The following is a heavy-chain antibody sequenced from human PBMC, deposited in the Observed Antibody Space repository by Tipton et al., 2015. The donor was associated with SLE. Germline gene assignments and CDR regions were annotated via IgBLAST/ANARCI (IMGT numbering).Heavy chain of an antibody. CDR1: GGSFSGYY. CDR3: ARAPLGSVPLDY. V-gene: IGHV4-34*01. J-gene: IGHJ4*02. Sequence: TLSLTCAVYGGSFSGYYWSWIRQPPGKGLEWIGEINHSGSTNYNPSLKSRVTISVDTSKNQFSLKLSSVTAADTAVYYCARAPLGSVPLDYWGQGPRVAVSS. CDR2: INHSGST. D-gene: IGHD1-26*01.